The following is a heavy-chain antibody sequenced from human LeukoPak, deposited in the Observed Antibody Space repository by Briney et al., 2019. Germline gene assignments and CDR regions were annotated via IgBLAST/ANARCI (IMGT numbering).Heavy chain of an antibody. V-gene: IGHV3-48*03. Sequence: PGGSLRLSCAASGFTFSSYEMNWVRQAPGKGLEWVSYISSSGSTIYYADSVKGRFTISRDNAKNPLYLQMNSLRAEDTAVYYCARPYYDSSGYYYLDYWGQGTLVTVSS. D-gene: IGHD3-22*01. CDR1: GFTFSSYE. CDR3: ARPYYDSSGYYYLDY. J-gene: IGHJ4*02. CDR2: ISSSGSTI.